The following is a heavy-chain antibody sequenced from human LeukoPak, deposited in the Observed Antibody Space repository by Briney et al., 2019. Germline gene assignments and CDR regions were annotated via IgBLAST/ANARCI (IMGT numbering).Heavy chain of an antibody. V-gene: IGHV4-59*01. CDR1: GGSISSYY. CDR2: IYYSGST. J-gene: IGHJ2*01. D-gene: IGHD3-3*01. Sequence: KPSETLSLTCTVSGGSISSYYWSWIRQPPGKGLEWIGYIYYSGSTNYNPSLKSRVTISVDTSKNQFSLKLSSVTAADTAVYYCARGFPTYYDFWSGYYKGGVTGYFDLWGRGTLVTVSS. CDR3: ARGFPTYYDFWSGYYKGGVTGYFDL.